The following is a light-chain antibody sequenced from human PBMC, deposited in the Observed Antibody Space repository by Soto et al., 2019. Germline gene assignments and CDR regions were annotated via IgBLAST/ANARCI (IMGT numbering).Light chain of an antibody. Sequence: IVFTQSPGTLSLYNGERATLSCRASQSVSSTYLAWYQQKPGQAPRLLIYGASSRATGIPDRVSGSGSGTDFTLTISRLEPEDFAVYYCQQYGSSPFTFGPGTKVDIK. CDR1: QSVSSTY. CDR2: GAS. CDR3: QQYGSSPFT. J-gene: IGKJ3*01. V-gene: IGKV3-20*01.